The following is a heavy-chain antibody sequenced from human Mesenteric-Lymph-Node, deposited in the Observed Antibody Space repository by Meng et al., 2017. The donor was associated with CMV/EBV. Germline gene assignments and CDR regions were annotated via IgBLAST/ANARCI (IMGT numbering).Heavy chain of an antibody. CDR2: INHSGST. CDR1: GGSFSGYY. V-gene: IGHV4-34*01. J-gene: IGHJ5*02. CDR3: ARGIDYIRYYYGSGSYAS. D-gene: IGHD3-10*01. Sequence: GSLRLSCAVYGGSFSGYYWSWIRQPPGKGLEWIGEINHSGSTNYNPSLKSRVTISVDTSKNQFSLKLSSVTAADTAVYYCARGIDYIRYYYGSGSYASWGQGTLVTVSS.